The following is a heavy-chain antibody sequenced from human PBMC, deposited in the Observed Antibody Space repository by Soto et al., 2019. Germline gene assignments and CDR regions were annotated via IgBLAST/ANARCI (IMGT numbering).Heavy chain of an antibody. CDR1: AFTFSDHF. Sequence: EVQLVESGGGLVQPGGSLRLSCEVSAFTFSDHFIDWVRQAPGKGLEWVGRSRDKAHSYTTEYAASVKGRFTISRDDSRNSLYLQMNSLKTEDTAVYYWARNLAYGGGYTFDYWGQGTLVTVSS. V-gene: IGHV3-72*01. J-gene: IGHJ4*02. D-gene: IGHD2-21*01. CDR3: ARNLAYGGGYTFDY. CDR2: SRDKAHSYTT.